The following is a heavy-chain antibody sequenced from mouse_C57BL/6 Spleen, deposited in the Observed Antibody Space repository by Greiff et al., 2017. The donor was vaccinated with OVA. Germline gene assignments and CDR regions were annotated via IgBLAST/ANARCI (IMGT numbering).Heavy chain of an antibody. V-gene: IGHV1-26*01. CDR1: GYTFTDYY. CDR3: ARQGDQEAMDY. J-gene: IGHJ4*01. D-gene: IGHD2-13*01. Sequence: VQLQQSGPELVKPGASVKISCKASGYTFTDYYMNWVKQSHGKSLEWIGDINPNNGGTSYNQKFKGKATLTVDKSSSTAYMELRSLTSEDSAVYYCARQGDQEAMDYWGQGTSVTVSS. CDR2: INPNNGGT.